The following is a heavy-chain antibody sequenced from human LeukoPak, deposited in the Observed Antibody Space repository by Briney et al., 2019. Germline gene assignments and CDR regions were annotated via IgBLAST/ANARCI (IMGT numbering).Heavy chain of an antibody. J-gene: IGHJ4*02. CDR1: GFTFSSYE. D-gene: IGHD3-3*01. V-gene: IGHV3-48*03. Sequence: GGSPRLSCAASGFTFSSYEITWVRQAPGKGLEWVSYISSSGSTIYYADSVKGRFTISRDNAKNSLYLQMNSLRAEDTAVYYCARDLWDFWSGFDYWGQGTLVTVSS. CDR3: ARDLWDFWSGFDY. CDR2: ISSSGSTI.